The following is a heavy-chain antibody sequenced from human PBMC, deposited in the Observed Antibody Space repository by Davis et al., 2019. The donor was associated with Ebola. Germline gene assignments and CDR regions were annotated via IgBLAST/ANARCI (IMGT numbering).Heavy chain of an antibody. J-gene: IGHJ4*02. CDR1: GFTFSDYY. CDR3: AKDRRFLEWLLFDY. Sequence: GESLKISCAASGFTFSDYYMSWIRQAPGKGLEWVANIKQDGSDKYYVDSVKGRFTISRDNSKNTLYLQMNSLRAEDTAVYYCAKDRRFLEWLLFDYWGQGTLVTVSS. V-gene: IGHV3-7*01. CDR2: IKQDGSDK. D-gene: IGHD3-3*01.